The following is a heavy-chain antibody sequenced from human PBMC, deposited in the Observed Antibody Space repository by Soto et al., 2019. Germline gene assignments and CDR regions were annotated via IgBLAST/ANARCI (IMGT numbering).Heavy chain of an antibody. CDR1: GGSFSGYY. Sequence: SETLSLTCAVYGGSFSGYYWSWIRQPPGKGLEWIGEINHSGSTNYNPSLKSRVTISVDTSKNQFSLKLSSVTAADTAVYYCARKRRITMVRGVISYFDYWGQGTLVTVSS. D-gene: IGHD3-10*01. CDR3: ARKRRITMVRGVISYFDY. V-gene: IGHV4-34*01. J-gene: IGHJ4*02. CDR2: INHSGST.